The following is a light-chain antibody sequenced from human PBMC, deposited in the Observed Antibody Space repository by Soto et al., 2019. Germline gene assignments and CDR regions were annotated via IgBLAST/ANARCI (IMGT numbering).Light chain of an antibody. J-gene: IGKJ1*01. CDR1: QSVLYSSNNKNY. Sequence: DIVMTQSPDSLAVSLGERATINCKSSQSVLYSSNNKNYFAWYQQKPGQPPKLLIYWASTRESGVPDRFRGSGFGTDFTLNISSLQAEDGAVYFCQQDYSTPWTFGQGTQVEIK. V-gene: IGKV4-1*01. CDR3: QQDYSTPWT. CDR2: WAS.